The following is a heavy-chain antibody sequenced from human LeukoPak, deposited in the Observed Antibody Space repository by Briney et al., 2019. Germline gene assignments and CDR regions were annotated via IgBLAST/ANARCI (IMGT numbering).Heavy chain of an antibody. J-gene: IGHJ4*02. V-gene: IGHV3-21*01. D-gene: IGHD3-10*01. CDR1: GFPFSSYG. Sequence: AGGSLRLSCAASGFPFSSYGMHWVRQAPGKGLEWVSYISSSSSYIYYADSVKGRFTISRDNAKNSLYLQMNSLRAEDTAVYYCARPRSGSYYIDYWGRGTLVTVSS. CDR2: ISSSSSYI. CDR3: ARPRSGSYYIDY.